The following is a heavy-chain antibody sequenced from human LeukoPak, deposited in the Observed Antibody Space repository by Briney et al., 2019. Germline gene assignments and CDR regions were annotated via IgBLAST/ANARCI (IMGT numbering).Heavy chain of an antibody. J-gene: IGHJ4*02. D-gene: IGHD3-16*01. V-gene: IGHV1-18*01. Sequence: ASAKVSCKASGYTFTSYGISWVRQAPGQGLEWMGWISAYNGNTNYAQKLQGRVTMTTDTSTSTAYMELRSLRSDDTAVYYCARVEYDYVWGSYTPIPFDYWGQGTLVTVSS. CDR1: GYTFTSYG. CDR3: ARVEYDYVWGSYTPIPFDY. CDR2: ISAYNGNT.